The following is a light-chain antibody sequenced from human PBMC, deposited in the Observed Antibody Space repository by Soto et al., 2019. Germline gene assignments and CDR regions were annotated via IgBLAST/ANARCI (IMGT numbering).Light chain of an antibody. V-gene: IGKV3-15*01. J-gene: IGKJ2*01. CDR1: QSVSSN. CDR3: QQYNNWSPGT. CDR2: GAS. Sequence: EIVMTQSPATLSVSPGERATLSCRASQSVSSNLACYQQKPGQAPRLLIYGASTRATGIPARFSGSGSGTEFTLTISSLQSEDFAVYYCQQYNNWSPGTFGQGTKVEIK.